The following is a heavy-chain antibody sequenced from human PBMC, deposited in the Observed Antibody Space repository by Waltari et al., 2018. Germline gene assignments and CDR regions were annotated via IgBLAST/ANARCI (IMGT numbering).Heavy chain of an antibody. CDR1: GYTFTTYA. D-gene: IGHD2-2*01. V-gene: IGHV1-3*04. J-gene: IGHJ4*02. CDR2: INTGNGKT. CDR3: ARRRYCTTTSCAVDY. Sequence: QVQLVQSGAGVKKPGASVKISCKASGYTFTTYAMHWVRQAPGQRLEWMGWINTGNGKTKYSQKFQGRVTITRDTSASTAYMELSSLRSEDTTIYYCARRRYCTTTSCAVDYWGQGTLVTVSS.